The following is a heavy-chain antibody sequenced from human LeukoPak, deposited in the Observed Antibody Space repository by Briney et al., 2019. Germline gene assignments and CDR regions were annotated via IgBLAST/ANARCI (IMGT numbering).Heavy chain of an antibody. V-gene: IGHV3-30*02. Sequence: SLRQTCPSTGLTPSHCLMHWLGQPPGKELEWVAFIRYDGSNKYYADSVKGRFTISRDNSKNTLYLQMNSLKAEDTAVYYGAKSAWFGESVPHWFDPWGQGTLVTVSS. CDR2: IRYDGSNK. CDR3: AKSAWFGESVPHWFDP. CDR1: GLTPSHCL. D-gene: IGHD3-10*01. J-gene: IGHJ5*02.